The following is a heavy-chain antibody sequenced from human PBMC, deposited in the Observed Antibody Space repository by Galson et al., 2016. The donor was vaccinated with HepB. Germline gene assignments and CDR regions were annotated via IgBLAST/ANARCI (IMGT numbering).Heavy chain of an antibody. V-gene: IGHV3-11*04. D-gene: IGHD6-13*01. CDR2: ISGSGSTI. J-gene: IGHJ5*02. CDR1: GFSFSDYY. CDR3: ARDSSSWYEYNWFDP. Sequence: SLRLSCAASGFSFSDYYMSWIRQAPGKGLECVSYISGSGSTIYYTDSVRGRFTISRDNAKNSLYLQMNSLRAEDTAVYYCARDSSSWYEYNWFDPWGQGTLVTVSS.